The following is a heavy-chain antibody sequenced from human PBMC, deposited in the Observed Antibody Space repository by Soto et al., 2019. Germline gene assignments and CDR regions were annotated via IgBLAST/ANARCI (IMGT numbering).Heavy chain of an antibody. Sequence: QVHLVESGGGVVQPGRSLRLSCAASGFSGSTYGMHWVRQAPGKGLEWVAFISNDGSNKYYADAVKGRFTISRDNSKNTLYLQMNSLRAENTAVYSCAKEFGNYWAFDYGGQGTLVTVSS. D-gene: IGHD1-26*01. CDR1: GFSGSTYG. CDR2: ISNDGSNK. CDR3: AKEFGNYWAFDY. J-gene: IGHJ4*02. V-gene: IGHV3-30*18.